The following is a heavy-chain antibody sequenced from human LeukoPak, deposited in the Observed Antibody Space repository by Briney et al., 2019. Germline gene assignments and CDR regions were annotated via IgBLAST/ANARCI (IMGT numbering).Heavy chain of an antibody. Sequence: GGSLRLSCAASGFTFSSYAMSWVRQAPGKGLERVSAISGSGGSTYYADSVKGRFTISRDNSKNTLYLQMNSLRAEDTAVYYCAKPQSQHSSGWYYFDYWGQGTLVTVSS. D-gene: IGHD6-19*01. CDR1: GFTFSSYA. J-gene: IGHJ4*02. V-gene: IGHV3-23*01. CDR3: AKPQSQHSSGWYYFDY. CDR2: ISGSGGST.